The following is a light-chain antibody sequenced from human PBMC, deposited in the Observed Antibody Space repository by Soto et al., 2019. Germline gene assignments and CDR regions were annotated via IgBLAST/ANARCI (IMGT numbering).Light chain of an antibody. Sequence: QSVLTQPPSASGTPGQRVTISCSGSSSNIGSNFVNWYQQLPGTAPKLLIHSNNQRPSGVPDRFSGSKSGTSASLAISGLQSEDEADYYCAAWDDSLNAVYVFGTGTKLTVL. CDR1: SSNIGSNF. J-gene: IGLJ1*01. V-gene: IGLV1-44*01. CDR3: AAWDDSLNAVYV. CDR2: SNN.